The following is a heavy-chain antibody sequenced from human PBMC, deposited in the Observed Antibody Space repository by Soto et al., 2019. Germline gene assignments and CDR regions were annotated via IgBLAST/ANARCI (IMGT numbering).Heavy chain of an antibody. CDR2: IYHSGST. J-gene: IGHJ5*02. V-gene: IGHV4-30-2*01. Sequence: QLQLQESGSGLVKPSQTLSLTCAVSGGSISSGGYSWSWIRQPPGKGLEWIGYIYHSGSTYYNPSPXSXXTISVDRPKNQFSLKLSSVTAADTAVYSCARVPGPWGQGTLVTVSS. CDR3: ARVPGP. CDR1: GGSISSGGYS.